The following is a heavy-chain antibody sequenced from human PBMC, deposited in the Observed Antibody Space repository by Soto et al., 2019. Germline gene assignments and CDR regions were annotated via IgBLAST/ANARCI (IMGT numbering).Heavy chain of an antibody. V-gene: IGHV2-5*02. CDR3: SRRPLYGDYVDYFDY. Sequence: QITLKESGPTLVKPTQTLTLTCTFSGFSLSTSGVGVGWIRQPPGKALEWLALIYWDDDKRYSPSLKTRLTITKDNSKNQVVLTMTHMDPVDTATYSCSRRPLYGDYVDYFDYWGQGTLVTVSS. J-gene: IGHJ4*02. CDR1: GFSLSTSGVG. CDR2: IYWDDDK. D-gene: IGHD4-17*01.